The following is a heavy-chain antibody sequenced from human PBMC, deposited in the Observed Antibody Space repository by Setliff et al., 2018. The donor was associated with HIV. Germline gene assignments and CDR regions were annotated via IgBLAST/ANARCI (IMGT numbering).Heavy chain of an antibody. CDR3: VRGVQSPPHYSYYYMDV. D-gene: IGHD3-3*01. CDR1: GGTFSSYA. Sequence: SVKVSCKASGGTFSSYAISWVRQAPGQGLEWMGGIIPIFGTANYAQKFQGRVTITADKSTSTAYMELTSLRFDDTAMYYCVRGVQSPPHYSYYYMDVWGEGTMVTVSS. CDR2: IIPIFGTA. V-gene: IGHV1-69*06. J-gene: IGHJ6*03.